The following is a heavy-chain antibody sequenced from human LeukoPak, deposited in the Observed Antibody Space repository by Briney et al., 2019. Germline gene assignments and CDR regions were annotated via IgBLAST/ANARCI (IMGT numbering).Heavy chain of an antibody. V-gene: IGHV3-23*01. CDR2: ISGSGGST. D-gene: IGHD3-22*01. CDR1: GFTFSSYA. Sequence: GGSLRLSCEASGFTFSSYAMSWVRQAPGKGLEWVSAISGSGGSTYYADSVKGRFTISRDNAKNTLYLQMNSLRAEDTAVYYCARESYYDSSGYPTGYFDYWGQGTLVTVSS. J-gene: IGHJ4*02. CDR3: ARESYYDSSGYPTGYFDY.